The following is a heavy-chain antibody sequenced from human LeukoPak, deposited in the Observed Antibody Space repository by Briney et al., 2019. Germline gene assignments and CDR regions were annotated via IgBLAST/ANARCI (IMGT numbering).Heavy chain of an antibody. CDR3: ARDKRGQGWLQLQYFQH. Sequence: GASVKVSCKASGDTFSSYAISWVRQAPGQGLEWMGGIIPIFGTANYAQKFQGRVTMTRDTSTSTVYMELSSLTSEDTAIYYCARDKRGQGWLQLQYFQHWGQGTLVTVSS. V-gene: IGHV1-69*05. D-gene: IGHD5-24*01. CDR1: GDTFSSYA. CDR2: IIPIFGTA. J-gene: IGHJ1*01.